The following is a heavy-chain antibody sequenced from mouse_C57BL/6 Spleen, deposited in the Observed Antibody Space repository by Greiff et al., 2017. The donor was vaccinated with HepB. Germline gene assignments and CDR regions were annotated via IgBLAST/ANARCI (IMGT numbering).Heavy chain of an antibody. J-gene: IGHJ4*01. CDR1: GYAFSSSW. Sequence: QVQLQQSGPELVKPGASVKISCKASGYAFSSSWMNWVKQRPGKGLEWIGRIYPGDGDTNYNGKFKGKATLTADKSSSTAYMQLSSLTSEDSAVYCCARARDYDGMDYWGQGTSVTVSS. CDR2: IYPGDGDT. CDR3: ARARDYDGMDY. V-gene: IGHV1-82*01.